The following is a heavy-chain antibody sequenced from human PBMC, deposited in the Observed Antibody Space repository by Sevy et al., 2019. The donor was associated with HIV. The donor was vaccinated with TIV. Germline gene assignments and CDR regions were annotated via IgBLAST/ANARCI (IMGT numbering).Heavy chain of an antibody. CDR3: ARAAGWFDA. Sequence: GGSLRLSCAASGFTFNDYNLSWIRQAPGKGLEWVSYISTSTSTTTIYNADSVKGRFTISRDNAKNSIYLQMNSLRVDDTAVYHCARAAGWFDAWGQGTLVTVSS. CDR2: ISTSTSTTTI. J-gene: IGHJ5*02. V-gene: IGHV3-11*01. CDR1: GFTFNDYN.